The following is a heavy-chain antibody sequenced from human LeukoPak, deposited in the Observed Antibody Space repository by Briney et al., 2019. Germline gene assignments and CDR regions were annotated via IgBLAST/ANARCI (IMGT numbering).Heavy chain of an antibody. J-gene: IGHJ4*02. V-gene: IGHV4-59*01. CDR3: AREFKSGWYDDYFDY. Sequence: SEILSLTCIVSGGSISSYYWSWIRQPPGKGLEWIGYIYYSGSTNYNPSLKSRVTISVDTSKNQFSLKLSSVTAADTAVYYCAREFKSGWYDDYFDYWGQGTLVTVSS. CDR1: GGSISSYY. D-gene: IGHD6-19*01. CDR2: IYYSGST.